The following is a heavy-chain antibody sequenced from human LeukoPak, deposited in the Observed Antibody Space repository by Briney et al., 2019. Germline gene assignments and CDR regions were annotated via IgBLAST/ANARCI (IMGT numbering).Heavy chain of an antibody. CDR2: INWNGGST. Sequence: PGGSLRLSCAASGFTFDDYGMSWVRQAPGKGLEWVSGINWNGGSTGYADSVKGRSTISRDNAKNSLYLQMNSLRAEDTALYYCARARLGSYRGALYYFDYWGQGTLVTVSS. V-gene: IGHV3-20*04. CDR1: GFTFDDYG. D-gene: IGHD2-15*01. J-gene: IGHJ4*02. CDR3: ARARLGSYRGALYYFDY.